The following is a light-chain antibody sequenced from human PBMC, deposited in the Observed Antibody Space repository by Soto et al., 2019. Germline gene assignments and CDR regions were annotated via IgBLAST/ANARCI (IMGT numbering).Light chain of an antibody. J-gene: IGKJ1*01. CDR3: QQTYSTPWT. CDR1: QNIASY. Sequence: DIQMTQSPSSLSESVGDRVTITCRASQNIASYLNWYQQRPGKAPKLLIHDASSLQSGVPSRFSGSGSGTDFALTINSLQPEDFATIYCQQTYSTPWTFGQGTKGEIK. CDR2: DAS. V-gene: IGKV1-39*01.